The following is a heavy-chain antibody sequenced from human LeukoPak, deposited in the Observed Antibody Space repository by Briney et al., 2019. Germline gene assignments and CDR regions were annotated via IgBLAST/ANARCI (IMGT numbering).Heavy chain of an antibody. J-gene: IGHJ6*02. V-gene: IGHV4-59*01. D-gene: IGHD2-2*01. Sequence: SETLSLTCTVSGGSISSYYWSWIRQPPGKGLEWIGYIYYSGSTNYNPPLKSRVTISVDTSKNQFSLKLSSVTAADTAVYYCASSTQLRGYYYGMDVWGQGTTVTVSS. CDR1: GGSISSYY. CDR2: IYYSGST. CDR3: ASSTQLRGYYYGMDV.